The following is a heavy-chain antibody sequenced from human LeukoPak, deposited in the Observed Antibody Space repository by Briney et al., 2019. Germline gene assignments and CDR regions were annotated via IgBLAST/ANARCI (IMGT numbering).Heavy chain of an antibody. D-gene: IGHD3-22*01. CDR3: AKLDYYDTH. V-gene: IGHV3-33*06. Sequence: GGSLRLSCAASGFTFSTYGMHWVRQAPGKGLEWVAVIWSDGSNKYYADSVKGRFTISRDNSKNTLYLQMNSLRAEDMAVYFCAKLDYYDTHWGQGNLVTISS. CDR2: IWSDGSNK. J-gene: IGHJ4*02. CDR1: GFTFSTYG.